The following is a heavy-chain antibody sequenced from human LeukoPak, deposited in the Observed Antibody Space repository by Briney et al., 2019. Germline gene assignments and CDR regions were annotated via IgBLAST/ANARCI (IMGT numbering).Heavy chain of an antibody. V-gene: IGHV3-30*02. D-gene: IGHD4-11*01. CDR3: AREAVTTLDFDY. CDR1: GFTFSSYG. CDR2: IRSDGSNK. J-gene: IGHJ4*02. Sequence: PGGSLRLSCAASGFTFSSYGMHWVRQAPGKGLEWVAFIRSDGSNKYYADSVKGRFTISRDNSKNTLYLQMNSLRAEDTAVYYCAREAVTTLDFDYWGQGTLVTVSS.